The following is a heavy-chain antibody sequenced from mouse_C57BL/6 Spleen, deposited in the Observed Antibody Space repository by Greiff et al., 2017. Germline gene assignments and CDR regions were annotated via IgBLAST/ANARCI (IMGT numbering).Heavy chain of an antibody. CDR1: CYSFTSYS. CDR2: IYPGSGNT. J-gene: IGHJ4*01. Sequence: QVQLPQSGPELVKPGASVKISCKASCYSFTSYSIHWVKQRPGQGLEWIGWIYPGSGNTKYNEKFKGKATLTADKSSSTAYMQLSSLTSEDSAVYYCAKITTVVAPTPMDYWGQGTSVTVSS. CDR3: AKITTVVAPTPMDY. D-gene: IGHD1-1*01. V-gene: IGHV1-66*01.